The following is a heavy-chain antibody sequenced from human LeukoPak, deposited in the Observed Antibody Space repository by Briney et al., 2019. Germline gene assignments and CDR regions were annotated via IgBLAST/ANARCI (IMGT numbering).Heavy chain of an antibody. D-gene: IGHD5-24*01. CDR3: ARLEQYYYYYMDV. J-gene: IGHJ6*03. CDR1: GGSISSYY. CDR2: IYYSGST. V-gene: IGHV4-59*01. Sequence: PSETLSLTXTVSGGSISSYYWSWIRQPPGKGLEWIGYIYYSGSTNYNPSLKSRVTISVDTSKNQFSLKLSSVTAADTAVYYCARLEQYYYYYMDVWGKGTTVTVSS.